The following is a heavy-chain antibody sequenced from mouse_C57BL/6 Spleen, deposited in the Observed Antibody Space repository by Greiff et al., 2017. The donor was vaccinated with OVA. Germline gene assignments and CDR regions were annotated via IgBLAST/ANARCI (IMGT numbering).Heavy chain of an antibody. CDR3: ARGYYGSSYTAMDY. D-gene: IGHD1-1*01. CDR2: INPNNGGT. Sequence: VQLQQSGPELVKPGASVKIPCKASGYTFTDYYMDWVKQSHGKSLEWIGDINPNNGGTIYNQKFKGKATLTVDKSSSTAYMELRSLTSEDTAVYYCARGYYGSSYTAMDYWGQGTSVTVSS. J-gene: IGHJ4*01. V-gene: IGHV1-18*01. CDR1: GYTFTDYY.